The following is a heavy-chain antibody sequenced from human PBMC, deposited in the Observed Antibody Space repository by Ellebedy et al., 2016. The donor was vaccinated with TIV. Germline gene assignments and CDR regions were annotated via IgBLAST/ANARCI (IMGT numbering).Heavy chain of an antibody. CDR3: ARDRGTFPTYYYYYYMDV. CDR1: GFTFSSYW. D-gene: IGHD2/OR15-2a*01. V-gene: IGHV3-7*01. CDR2: IKQDGSEK. Sequence: GESLKISCAASGFTFSSYWMSWVRQAPGKGLEWVANIKQDGSEKYYVDSVKGRFTISRDNAKNSLYLQMNSLRAEDTAVYYCARDRGTFPTYYYYYYMDVWGKGTTVTVSS. J-gene: IGHJ6*03.